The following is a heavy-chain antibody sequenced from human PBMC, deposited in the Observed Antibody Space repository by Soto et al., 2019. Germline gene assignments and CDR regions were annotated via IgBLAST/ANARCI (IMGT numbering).Heavy chain of an antibody. CDR3: AKDRGGDCPDNSCYFGADY. J-gene: IGHJ4*02. V-gene: IGHV3-30*18. D-gene: IGHD2-2*01. CDR2: ISDTGSSH. Sequence: GGSLRLSCVGSGFTFSSYGMHWVRQAPGKGLECVAVISDTGSSHYYAASVEGRFTISRENSKNTLSLHMDRLRVEDTAVYYCAKDRGGDCPDNSCYFGADYWGQGIPVTVSS. CDR1: GFTFSSYG.